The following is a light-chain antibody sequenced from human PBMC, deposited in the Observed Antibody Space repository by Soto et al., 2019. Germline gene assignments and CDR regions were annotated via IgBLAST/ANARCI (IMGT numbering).Light chain of an antibody. CDR2: GAS. Sequence: DIVVTRSAGTLSWSPGERATLRCRASHSVSRTYLAWYQHKPGQAPMLLIFGASDRATGTPDRFSGSGSGTDFTLTISRLEPEDSAVYYCQQFDDSVTFGQGTRL. CDR3: QQFDDSVT. V-gene: IGKV3-20*01. CDR1: HSVSRTY. J-gene: IGKJ5*01.